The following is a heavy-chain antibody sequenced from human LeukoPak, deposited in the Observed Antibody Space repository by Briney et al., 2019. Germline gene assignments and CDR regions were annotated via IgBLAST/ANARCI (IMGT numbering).Heavy chain of an antibody. V-gene: IGHV3-23*01. CDR2: LSSSGDTT. J-gene: IGHJ5*02. CDR1: GVTLSNYA. CDR3: AKPGGGNYFTHNYFHP. D-gene: IGHD1-26*01. Sequence: GGSLRLSCVASGVTLSNYAMSWVRQAAGKGLEWVSSLSSSGDTTYYSDSVKGRFTISRDNSKNTVYLRMNSLRAEDTAIYYCAKPGGGNYFTHNYFHPWGQGTLVTVSS.